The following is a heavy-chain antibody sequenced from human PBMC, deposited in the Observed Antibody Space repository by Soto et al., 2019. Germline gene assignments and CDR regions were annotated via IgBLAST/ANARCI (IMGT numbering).Heavy chain of an antibody. Sequence: EVQLLESGGXLVQPGGSLRLSCAASGFTFSSYAMSWVRQAPGKGLEWVSAISGSGGSTYYADSVKGRFTISRDNSKNTLYLQMNSLRAEDTAVYYCANQAGWHPLYYGMDVWGQGTTVTVSS. V-gene: IGHV3-23*01. CDR1: GFTFSSYA. CDR2: ISGSGGST. CDR3: ANQAGWHPLYYGMDV. J-gene: IGHJ6*02. D-gene: IGHD6-19*01.